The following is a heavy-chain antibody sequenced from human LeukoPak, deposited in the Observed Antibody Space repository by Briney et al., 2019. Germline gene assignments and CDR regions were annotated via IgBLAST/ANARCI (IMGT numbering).Heavy chain of an antibody. Sequence: GGSLRLSCAASGFNFSSEAMSWVRKIPGKGLDWVSGISRRGGTIYYADSAKGRFTISRDNAKNSLYLQMNSQRAEDTALYYCAKDISALNAFDIWGQGTMVTVSS. CDR2: ISRRGGTI. D-gene: IGHD3-9*01. V-gene: IGHV3-23*01. CDR3: AKDISALNAFDI. J-gene: IGHJ3*02. CDR1: GFNFSSEA.